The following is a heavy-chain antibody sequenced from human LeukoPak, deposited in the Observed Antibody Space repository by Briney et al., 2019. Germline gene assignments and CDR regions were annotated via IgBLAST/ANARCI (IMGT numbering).Heavy chain of an antibody. J-gene: IGHJ5*02. CDR1: GFTFSSYA. D-gene: IGHD6-19*01. Sequence: GGSLRLSCAASGFTFSSYAMHWVRQAPGKGLEWVAVISYDGSNKYYADSVKGRFTISRDNSKNTLYLQMNSLRAEDTAVYYCASKSAVAGGNWSDPWGQGTLVTVSS. CDR2: ISYDGSNK. V-gene: IGHV3-30*04. CDR3: ASKSAVAGGNWSDP.